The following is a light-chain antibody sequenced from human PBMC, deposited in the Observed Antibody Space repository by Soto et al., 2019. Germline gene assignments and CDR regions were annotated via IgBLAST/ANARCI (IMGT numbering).Light chain of an antibody. CDR1: SSNIGSNT. V-gene: IGLV1-44*01. CDR3: AAWDDSLNGLV. CDR2: NNN. J-gene: IGLJ1*01. Sequence: QSVLTQPTSASGTPGQRVTISCSGSSSNIGSNTVNWYQQLPGTAPKLLIYNNNQRPSGVPDRFSGSKSGTSASLAISGLQSDDEADYYCAAWDDSLNGLVFGTGTKLTVL.